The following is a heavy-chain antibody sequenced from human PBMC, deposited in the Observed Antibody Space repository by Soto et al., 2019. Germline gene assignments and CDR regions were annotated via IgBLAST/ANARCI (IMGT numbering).Heavy chain of an antibody. V-gene: IGHV3-23*01. CDR2: ISGSGGST. J-gene: IGHJ4*02. D-gene: IGHD2-15*01. CDR3: AKDQAVSSYYFAY. CDR1: GFTFSSYA. Sequence: GGSLRLSCAASGFTFSSYAMSWVRQAPGKGLEWISAISGSGGSTYYADSVKGRFTISRDNSKNTLYLQMNSLRAEDTAVYYCAKDQAVSSYYFAYWGQGTLVTVSS.